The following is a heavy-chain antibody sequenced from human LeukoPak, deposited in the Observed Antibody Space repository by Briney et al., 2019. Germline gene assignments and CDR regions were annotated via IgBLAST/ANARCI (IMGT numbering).Heavy chain of an antibody. CDR2: IWYDGSNK. V-gene: IGHV3-33*01. J-gene: IGHJ4*02. D-gene: IGHD3-16*01. CDR3: ARSLGGYGPFDY. Sequence: PGRSLRRSCAASGFTFSSYGMHWVRQAPGKGLEWVAVIWYDGSNKYYADSVKGRFTISRDNSKNTLYLQMNSLRAEDTAEYYCARSLGGYGPFDYWGQGTLVTVSS. CDR1: GFTFSSYG.